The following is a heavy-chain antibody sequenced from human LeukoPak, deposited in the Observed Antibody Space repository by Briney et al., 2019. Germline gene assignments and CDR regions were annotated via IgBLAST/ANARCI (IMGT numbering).Heavy chain of an antibody. J-gene: IGHJ3*01. D-gene: IGHD5-12*01. CDR1: GFTFSSFW. CDR2: IKQDGSEK. V-gene: IGHV3-7*04. Sequence: PGGSLRLSCAASGFTFSSFWMSWVRQAPGKGLEWVANIKQDGSEKYYVDSVKGRFTISRDNAKNSLYLQMNSLRAEDTAVYHCARCSGYDLFYPDWGQGTMVTVSS. CDR3: ARCSGYDLFYPD.